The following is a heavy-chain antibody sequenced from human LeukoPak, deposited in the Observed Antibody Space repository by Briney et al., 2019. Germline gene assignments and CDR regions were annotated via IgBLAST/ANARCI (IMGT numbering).Heavy chain of an antibody. V-gene: IGHV5-51*01. CDR1: GYTFTNYW. Sequence: GESLKISCKASGYTFTNYWIGWVRQMPGKGLEWMGIIYPGDSDTRYSPSFQGQVTISADKSISTAYLQWSSLKASDTAMYYCARQWDIVSYNWFDPWGQGTLVTVSS. CDR3: ARQWDIVSYNWFDP. CDR2: IYPGDSDT. D-gene: IGHD2-15*01. J-gene: IGHJ5*02.